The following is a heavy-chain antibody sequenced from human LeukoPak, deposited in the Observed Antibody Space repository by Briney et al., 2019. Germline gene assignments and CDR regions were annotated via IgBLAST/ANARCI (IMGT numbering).Heavy chain of an antibody. CDR1: GGSISSYY. Sequence: SETLSLTCTVSGGSISSYYWSWVRQPAGKGREGSGHIYASGVTKSHPSLKSRVTMSIDTSTNQFSLKVSSVTAADSAVYYCAREGATPASYYYAMDVWGLGTTVTVSS. CDR2: IYASGVT. J-gene: IGHJ6*02. V-gene: IGHV4-4*07. CDR3: AREGATPASYYYAMDV. D-gene: IGHD4/OR15-4a*01.